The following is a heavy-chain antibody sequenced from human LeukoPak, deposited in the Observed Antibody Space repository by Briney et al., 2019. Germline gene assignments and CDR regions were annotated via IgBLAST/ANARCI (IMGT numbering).Heavy chain of an antibody. D-gene: IGHD6-19*01. V-gene: IGHV3-48*03. Sequence: QPGGSLRLSCAASGFTFSSYAMSWARQAPGKGLEWVSYISSSGSTIYYADSVKGRFTISRDNAKNSLYLQMNSLRAEDTAVYYCARDQLGAVAEVCWGQGTLVTVSS. CDR2: ISSSGSTI. CDR3: ARDQLGAVAEVC. J-gene: IGHJ4*02. CDR1: GFTFSSYA.